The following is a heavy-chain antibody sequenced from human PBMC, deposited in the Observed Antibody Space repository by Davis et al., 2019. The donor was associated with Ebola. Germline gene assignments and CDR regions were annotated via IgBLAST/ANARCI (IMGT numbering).Heavy chain of an antibody. D-gene: IGHD5-18*01. CDR1: GFTFSSYG. CDR2: IYHSGST. V-gene: IGHV4-34*01. CDR3: ARVAGYSYGYPLDI. J-gene: IGHJ3*02. Sequence: ESLKISCAASGFTFSSYGMHWIRQPPGKGLEWIGEIYHSGSTNYNPSLKSRVTISVDTSKNQFSLKLSSVTAADTAVYYCARVAGYSYGYPLDIWGQGTMVTVSS.